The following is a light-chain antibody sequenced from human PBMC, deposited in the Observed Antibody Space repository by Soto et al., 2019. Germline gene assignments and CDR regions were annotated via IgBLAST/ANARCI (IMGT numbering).Light chain of an antibody. Sequence: EIVLTQSPATLSLSPGERATLSCRASQSVRSYLAWYQHKHGQAPRLLIYDASNRATGIPAKFSGSGSGTDFTLTISSLEPEDFAFYYCQQRSNWPLTFGGGTKVDIK. CDR3: QQRSNWPLT. V-gene: IGKV3-11*01. J-gene: IGKJ4*01. CDR2: DAS. CDR1: QSVRSY.